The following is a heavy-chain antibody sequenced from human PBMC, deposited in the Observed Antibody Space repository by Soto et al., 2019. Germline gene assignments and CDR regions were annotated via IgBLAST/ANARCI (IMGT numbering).Heavy chain of an antibody. CDR2: VSGSGDNT. D-gene: IGHD2-15*01. CDR3: TKESAASFDY. CDR1: GLISIKDA. J-gene: IGHJ4*02. V-gene: IGHV3-23*01. Sequence: RGGSLRLSCAASGLISIKDAIICFRQAPGKGLEWVSGVSGSGDNTYYADSVKGRFTISRDNSKNTVYLQMNILRADDSAVYYCTKESAASFDYWGQGTLVTVSS.